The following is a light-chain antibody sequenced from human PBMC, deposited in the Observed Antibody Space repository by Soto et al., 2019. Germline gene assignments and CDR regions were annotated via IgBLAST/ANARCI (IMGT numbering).Light chain of an antibody. J-gene: IGLJ1*01. CDR1: STDVGSYNL. V-gene: IGLV2-23*01. Sequence: QSVLAQPASVSGSPGQSITISCTGTSTDVGSYNLVSWYQQYPGKAPKLMIYEGTKRPSGISNRFSGSKSGNTASLTISRIQAEDEADYFCCSYAGTSTYVFGTGTKVTVL. CDR3: CSYAGTSTYV. CDR2: EGT.